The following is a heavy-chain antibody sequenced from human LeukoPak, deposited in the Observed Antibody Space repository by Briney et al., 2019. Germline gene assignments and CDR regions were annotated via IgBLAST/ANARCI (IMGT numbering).Heavy chain of an antibody. Sequence: SVKVSCKASGFTFSTSAMQWVRQARGQRLEWIGWLVVGSGNTNYAQKFQERVTITRDMFTSTAYMELSSLRSEDTAVYYCATGGGIVGATFDYWGQGTLVTVSS. J-gene: IGHJ4*02. CDR3: ATGGGIVGATFDY. D-gene: IGHD1-26*01. V-gene: IGHV1-58*02. CDR1: GFTFSTSA. CDR2: LVVGSGNT.